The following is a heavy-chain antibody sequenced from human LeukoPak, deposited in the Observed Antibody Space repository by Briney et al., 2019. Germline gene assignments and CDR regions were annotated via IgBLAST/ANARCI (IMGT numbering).Heavy chain of an antibody. CDR2: INQSGDT. V-gene: IGHV4-34*01. J-gene: IGHJ4*02. D-gene: IGHD3-3*01. CDR3: ARSLSPYYDVTSAYWVWGY. Sequence: SETLSLTCGVSGESFSGYYWSWLRQPPGKGREWIGEINQSGDTNYNPSFESRVTMSVDASKKQFSLKLKSVTAADGAVYYCARSLSPYYDVTSAYWVWGYWGQGTLVIISS. CDR1: GESFSGYY.